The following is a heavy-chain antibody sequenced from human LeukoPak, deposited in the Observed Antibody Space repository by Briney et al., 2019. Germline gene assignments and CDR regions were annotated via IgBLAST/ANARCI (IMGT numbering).Heavy chain of an antibody. V-gene: IGHV4-30-4*08. J-gene: IGHJ4*02. D-gene: IGHD4-17*01. CDR2: IFYSGST. CDR1: GASISSGGYY. Sequence: KASQTLSLTCTVSGASISSGGYYWSWIRQHPGKGLEWIGYIFYSGSTYYNPSLKSRVTISVDTSKNQFSLKLSSVTAADTAVYYCARSTIYGDFDYWGQGTLVTVSS. CDR3: ARSTIYGDFDY.